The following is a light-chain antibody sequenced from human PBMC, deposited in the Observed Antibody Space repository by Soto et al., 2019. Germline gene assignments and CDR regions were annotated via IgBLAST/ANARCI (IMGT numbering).Light chain of an antibody. CDR2: GAS. V-gene: IGKV3-15*01. J-gene: IGKJ2*01. CDR1: QSVSSN. Sequence: EKVMTQSPATLSVSPGERATLSCRASQSVSSNLAWYQQKPGQAPRLLIYGASTRATGIPARFSGSGSGTDFTLTISSLPSEDFAVYDCQQYNNWPPYTFGQGTKLEIK. CDR3: QQYNNWPPYT.